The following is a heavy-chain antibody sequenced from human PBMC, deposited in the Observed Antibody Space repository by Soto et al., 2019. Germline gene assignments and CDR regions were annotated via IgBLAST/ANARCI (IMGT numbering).Heavy chain of an antibody. CDR1: GGTFSIYA. V-gene: IGHV1-69*01. D-gene: IGHD6-13*01. CDR3: ARDRIAGSKYYYGMDV. J-gene: IGHJ6*02. Sequence: QVQLVQSGAELQKPGSSVTVSCKASGGTFSIYAITGVRQDPGQGLEWMGGIISIFGTENYAQKFQGRVTRTADAFTSTAYMEMSRQRSADSAVYYCARDRIAGSKYYYGMDVWDQGTTVTVSS. CDR2: IISIFGTE.